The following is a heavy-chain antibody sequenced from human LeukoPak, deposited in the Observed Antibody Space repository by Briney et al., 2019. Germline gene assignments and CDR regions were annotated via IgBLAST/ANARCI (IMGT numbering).Heavy chain of an antibody. CDR2: ISSSSSYI. V-gene: IGHV3-21*01. D-gene: IGHD1-26*01. Sequence: PGGSLRLSCAASGFTFSSYSMNWVRQAPGKGLEWVSSISSSSSYINYADSVKGRFTISRDNAKNSLYLQMNSLRAEDTAVYYCARAPSGSYYFDYWGQGTLVTVSS. CDR1: GFTFSSYS. CDR3: ARAPSGSYYFDY. J-gene: IGHJ4*02.